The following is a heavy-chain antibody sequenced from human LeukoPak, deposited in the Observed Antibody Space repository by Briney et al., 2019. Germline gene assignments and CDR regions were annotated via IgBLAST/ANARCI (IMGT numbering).Heavy chain of an antibody. CDR2: IYSGGST. V-gene: IGHV3-53*01. Sequence: GGSLRLSCAASGFTVSSNYMSWVRQAPGKGLEWVSVIYSGGSTYYADSVKGRFTISRDNSKNSLYLQMNSLRAEDTAVYYCARGRSGWSTYYYYGMDVWGQGTTVTVSS. J-gene: IGHJ6*02. D-gene: IGHD6-19*01. CDR1: GFTVSSNY. CDR3: ARGRSGWSTYYYYGMDV.